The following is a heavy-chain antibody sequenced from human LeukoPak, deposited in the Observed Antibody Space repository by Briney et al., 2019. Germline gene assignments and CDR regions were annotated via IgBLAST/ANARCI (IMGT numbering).Heavy chain of an antibody. CDR1: GFTFSDFA. CDR2: IRPDSNYI. V-gene: IGHV3-23*01. J-gene: IGHJ4*02. Sequence: GGSLRLSCAASGFTFSDFAMSWVRPTPGMGLAWLSPIRPDSNYIYYADSVKGRFTTSRDNSKNTLYLQMTSLRVEDTSVYFCVSQRDHRVAVAGSFDNWGQGTLISVSP. D-gene: IGHD6-19*01. CDR3: VSQRDHRVAVAGSFDN.